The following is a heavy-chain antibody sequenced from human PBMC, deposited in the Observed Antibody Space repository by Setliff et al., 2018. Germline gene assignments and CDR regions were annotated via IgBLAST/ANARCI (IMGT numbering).Heavy chain of an antibody. CDR3: ARDRVMSRDAFDI. CDR1: GFTFTSYA. Sequence: GSLRLSCAASGFTFTSYAMNWVRQAPGKGLEWVSAISGSGGSTDYADSVKGRFTISRDNSKNTLYLQMNGLRAEDTAVYYCARDRVMSRDAFDIWGRGTMVT. V-gene: IGHV3-23*01. J-gene: IGHJ3*02. CDR2: ISGSGGST. D-gene: IGHD3-10*01.